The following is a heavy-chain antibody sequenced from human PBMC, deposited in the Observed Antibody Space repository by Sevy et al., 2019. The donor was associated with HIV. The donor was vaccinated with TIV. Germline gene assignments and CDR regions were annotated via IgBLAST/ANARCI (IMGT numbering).Heavy chain of an antibody. CDR1: GFTFSSYS. V-gene: IGHV3-21*01. J-gene: IGHJ6*02. CDR2: ISSSSSYI. D-gene: IGHD2-2*01. CDR3: ARDLQYCSSTSCYPGGYGMDV. Sequence: GGSLRLSCAASGFTFSSYSMNWVRQAPGKGLEWVSSISSSSSYIYYADSVKGRFTISRDNAKNSLYLQMNSLRAEDTAVYYCARDLQYCSSTSCYPGGYGMDVWGQGTTVTVSS.